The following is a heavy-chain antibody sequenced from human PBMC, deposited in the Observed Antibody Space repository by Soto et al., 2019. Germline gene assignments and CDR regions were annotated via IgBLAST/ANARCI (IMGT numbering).Heavy chain of an antibody. CDR2: ISGGGGTT. CDR1: GFTFSSHV. CDR3: ARGPRAPPPHDYGMDV. V-gene: IGHV3-23*01. J-gene: IGHJ6*02. Sequence: EVQLLESGGGLVQPGGSLRLSCAASGFTFSSHVMKWVRQAPGKGLEWVAAISGGGGTTFYGDSVEGRFTMSRDNSKNTLFLQMNSLRAEDTAVYYCARGPRAPPPHDYGMDVWGQGTTVTVSS.